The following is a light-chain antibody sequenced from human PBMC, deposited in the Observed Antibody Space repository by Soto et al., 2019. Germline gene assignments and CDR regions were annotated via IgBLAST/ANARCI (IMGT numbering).Light chain of an antibody. CDR1: SSDVGAYKY. V-gene: IGLV2-14*03. CDR2: GVS. J-gene: IGLJ1*01. Sequence: QSALTQPASVSGSPGQSITISCTGTSSDVGAYKYVSWYQQHPGKAPKLIIYGVSNRPSGVSNRFSGSKSGNTAFLTISGLQPEDEANYYCSSFTGTTTLEVFGTGTKGTVL. CDR3: SSFTGTTTLEV.